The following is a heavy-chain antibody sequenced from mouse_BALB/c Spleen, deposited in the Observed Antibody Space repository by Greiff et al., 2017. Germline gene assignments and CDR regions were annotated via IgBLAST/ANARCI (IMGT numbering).Heavy chain of an antibody. CDR3: ARHGSSSWFAY. V-gene: IGHV1-69*02. J-gene: IGHJ3*01. CDR2: IDPSDSYT. D-gene: IGHD1-1*01. Sequence: QVQLQQPGAELVKPGASVKLSCKASGYTFTSYWMHWVKQRPGQGLEWIGEIDPSDSYTNFNQKFKGKATLTVDKSSSTAYMQLSSLTSEDSAVYYCARHGSSSWFAYWGQGTLVTVSA. CDR1: GYTFTSYW.